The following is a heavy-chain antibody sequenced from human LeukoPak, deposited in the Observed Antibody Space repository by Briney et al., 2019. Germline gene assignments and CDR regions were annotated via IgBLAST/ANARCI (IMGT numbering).Heavy chain of an antibody. CDR3: ASTQNYDYVWGSYPDY. V-gene: IGHV4-34*09. CDR2: INHSGST. Sequence: SETLSLTCAVYGGSFSGYYWSWIRQPPGKGLEWIVEINHSGSTNYNPSLKSRVTISVDTSKNQFSLKLSSVTAADTAVYYCASTQNYDYVWGSYPDYWGQGTLVTVSS. J-gene: IGHJ4*02. D-gene: IGHD3-16*02. CDR1: GGSFSGYY.